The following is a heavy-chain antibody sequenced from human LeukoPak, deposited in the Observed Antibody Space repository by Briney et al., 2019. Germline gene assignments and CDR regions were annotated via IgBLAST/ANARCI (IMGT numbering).Heavy chain of an antibody. CDR3: ARDHDISTEQWGGIDY. Sequence: GASVKVSCKASGYTFTSYDINWVRQATGQGLEWMGWMNPNSGNTGYAQKFQGRVTMTRDMSTSTVYMELSSLRSEDTAVYYCARDHDISTEQWGGIDYWGQGTLVTVSS. D-gene: IGHD6-19*01. V-gene: IGHV1-8*01. CDR2: MNPNSGNT. CDR1: GYTFTSYD. J-gene: IGHJ4*02.